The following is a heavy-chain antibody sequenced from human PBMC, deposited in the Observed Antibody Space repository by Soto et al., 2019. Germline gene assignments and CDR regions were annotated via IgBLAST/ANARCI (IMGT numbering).Heavy chain of an antibody. J-gene: IGHJ4*02. Sequence: EVQLLESGGGLVQPGGSLRLSCAASGFPFSSYAMAWVRQAPGTGLGWVSGIDGSGGDTSFADSVKGRFSISRDNSKKMLYLHMNSLRAEDTARYYCAKEMVAAAYVETSPFDFWGQGTLVTVSS. CDR2: IDGSGGDT. D-gene: IGHD2-15*01. CDR3: AKEMVAAAYVETSPFDF. CDR1: GFPFSSYA. V-gene: IGHV3-23*01.